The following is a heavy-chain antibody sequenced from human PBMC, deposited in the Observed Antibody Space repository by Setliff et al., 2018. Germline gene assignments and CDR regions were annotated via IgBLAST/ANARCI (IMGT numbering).Heavy chain of an antibody. J-gene: IGHJ4*02. D-gene: IGHD2-21*02. CDR2: IRYDGRNE. V-gene: IGHV3-30*02. CDR1: GFTFSSYG. Sequence: GGSLRLSCAASGFTFSSYGMHWVRQAPGKGLEWVAFIRYDGRNEYYADSVRGRFTISRDNSKNTLYLQMNSLRTEDTAMFYCAKDCGGDCSSYYWGQGTLVTVSS. CDR3: AKDCGGDCSSYY.